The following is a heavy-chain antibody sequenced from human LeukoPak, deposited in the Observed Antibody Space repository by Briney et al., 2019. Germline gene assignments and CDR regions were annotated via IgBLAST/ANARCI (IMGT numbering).Heavy chain of an antibody. Sequence: GGSLRLSCAASGFTFSSYAMSCVRQAPGKGLEWVSAISGSGGGTYFADSVKGRFTISRDNSKNTLYLQMNSLRAEDTAVYYCAREEEAYSGSRIDYWGQGTLVTVSS. CDR1: GFTFSSYA. J-gene: IGHJ4*02. CDR3: AREEEAYSGSRIDY. D-gene: IGHD1-26*01. V-gene: IGHV3-23*01. CDR2: ISGSGGGT.